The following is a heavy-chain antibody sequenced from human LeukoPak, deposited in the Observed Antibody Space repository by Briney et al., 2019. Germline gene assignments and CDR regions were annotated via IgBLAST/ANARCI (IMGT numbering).Heavy chain of an antibody. CDR2: ISYVGSSK. Sequence: GRSLRLSCAASGFTFSSYGMHWVRQAPGKGLEWVAVISYVGSSKYYADSVKGRFTISRDNSKNTLYLQMDSLRTEDTAVYYCAKDYTVTTPDSRLGYFDLWGRGTLVTVSS. CDR1: GFTFSSYG. D-gene: IGHD4-17*01. CDR3: AKDYTVTTPDSRLGYFDL. J-gene: IGHJ2*01. V-gene: IGHV3-30*18.